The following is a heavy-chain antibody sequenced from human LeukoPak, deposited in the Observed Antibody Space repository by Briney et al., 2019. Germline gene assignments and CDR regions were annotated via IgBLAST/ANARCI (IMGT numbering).Heavy chain of an antibody. J-gene: IGHJ4*02. CDR2: INPSGGST. Sequence: ASVKVSCKASGYTFTSYYMHWVRQAPGQGPEWMGIINPSGGSTSYAQKFQGRVTMTRDTSTSTVYMELSSLRSEDTAVYYCAREVREYCGGDCYYFDYWGQGTLVTVSS. CDR3: AREVREYCGGDCYYFDY. CDR1: GYTFTSYY. D-gene: IGHD2-21*02. V-gene: IGHV1-46*01.